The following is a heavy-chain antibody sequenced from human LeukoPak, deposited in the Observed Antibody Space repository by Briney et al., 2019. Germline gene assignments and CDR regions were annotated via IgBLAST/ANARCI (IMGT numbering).Heavy chain of an antibody. D-gene: IGHD2-2*01. V-gene: IGHV1-69*13. CDR1: GGTFSSYA. J-gene: IGHJ6*04. CDR2: ITPIFGTA. CDR3: ARSHIVVVPAAISYYYYYGMDV. Sequence: SVKVSCKASGGTFSSYAISWVRQAPGQGLEWMGGITPIFGTANYAQKFQGRVTITADESTSTAYMELSSLRSEDTAVYYCARSHIVVVPAAISYYYYYGMDVWGKGTTVTVSS.